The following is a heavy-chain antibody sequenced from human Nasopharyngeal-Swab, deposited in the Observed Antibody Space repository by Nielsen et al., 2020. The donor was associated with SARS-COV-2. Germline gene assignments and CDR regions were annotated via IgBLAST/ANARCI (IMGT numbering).Heavy chain of an antibody. CDR2: ISSSGSYM. V-gene: IGHV3-21*01. Sequence: WGSLRLSCAASGFTFSDYTMNWVRQAPGQGLEWVSSISSSGSYMYYTDSVKGRITMSRDTAKHSLFLQMNSLRAEDTAVYYCARDARYWGQGNLVTVSS. CDR3: ARDARY. D-gene: IGHD2-15*01. CDR1: GFTFSDYT. J-gene: IGHJ4*02.